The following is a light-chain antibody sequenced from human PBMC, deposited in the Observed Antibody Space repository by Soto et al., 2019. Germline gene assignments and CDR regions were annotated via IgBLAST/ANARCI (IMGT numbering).Light chain of an antibody. CDR3: QTWSTDIRV. CDR2: LNSDGSH. Sequence: QAVLTQPPSASASLGASVKLTCTLRSGHNSYAIAWHQQQPEKGPRYLMKLNSDGSHSKGDGIPDRFSGSSSGAERYLTISSLQSEDGADYYCQTWSTDIRVFGGGTKLTVL. CDR1: SGHNSYA. V-gene: IGLV4-69*01. J-gene: IGLJ3*02.